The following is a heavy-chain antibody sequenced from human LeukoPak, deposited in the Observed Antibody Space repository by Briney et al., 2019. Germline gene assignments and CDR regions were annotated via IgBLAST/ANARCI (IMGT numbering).Heavy chain of an antibody. J-gene: IGHJ5*02. CDR3: ARGSRVAVSGSPPFDP. CDR2: INHSGSI. Sequence: PSETLSLTCAVSGGSFSAYYWSLIRQPPGKGLEWIGEINHSGSINYNPSLKSRVTISIDTSKNQFSLKLNSVTAADTALYYCARGSRVAVSGSPPFDPWGQGTLVTVSS. CDR1: GGSFSAYY. D-gene: IGHD6-13*01. V-gene: IGHV4-34*01.